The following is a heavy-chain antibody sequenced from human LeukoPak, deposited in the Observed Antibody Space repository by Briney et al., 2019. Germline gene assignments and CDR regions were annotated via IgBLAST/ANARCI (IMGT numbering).Heavy chain of an antibody. Sequence: GGSLRLSCAAFGFTVRSDDMNWVRQAPGKGLEWVSAISNNGGYTYYADSVQGRFTISRDNSKSTLCLQMNSLRAEDTAVYYCAKQLGYCSDGSCYFPYWGQGTLVTVSS. V-gene: IGHV3-23*01. CDR1: GFTVRSDD. D-gene: IGHD2-15*01. J-gene: IGHJ4*02. CDR2: ISNNGGYT. CDR3: AKQLGYCSDGSCYFPY.